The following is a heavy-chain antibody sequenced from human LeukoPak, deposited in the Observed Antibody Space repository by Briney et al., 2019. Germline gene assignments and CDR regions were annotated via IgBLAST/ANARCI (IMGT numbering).Heavy chain of an antibody. CDR1: GGTFSSYA. Sequence: SVKVSCKASGGTFSSYAISWVRQAPGQGIEWMGGIIPIFGTANYAQKFQGRVTITADESTSTAYMELSSLRSEDTAVYYCARGPCSRGSCYSVYYYYMDVWGKGTTVTISS. CDR3: ARGPCSRGSCYSVYYYYMDV. V-gene: IGHV1-69*01. CDR2: IIPIFGTA. D-gene: IGHD2-15*01. J-gene: IGHJ6*03.